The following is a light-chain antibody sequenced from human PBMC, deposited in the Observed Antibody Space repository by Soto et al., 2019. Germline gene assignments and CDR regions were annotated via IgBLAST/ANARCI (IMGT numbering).Light chain of an antibody. V-gene: IGKV1-39*01. J-gene: IGKJ2*01. CDR1: QSISTY. Sequence: DIQMTQSPSSLSASVGDRVTITCRASQSISTYLNWYQQKPGKPPKLLIYGTSNLQSGVPSRFSGSGSGTDFTLTISSLQPEDFATYYCQQSYSTPYTFGQGTKLEIK. CDR2: GTS. CDR3: QQSYSTPYT.